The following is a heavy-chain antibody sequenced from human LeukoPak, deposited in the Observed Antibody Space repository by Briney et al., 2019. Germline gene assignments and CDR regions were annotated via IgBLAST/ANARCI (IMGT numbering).Heavy chain of an antibody. CDR1: GFTFSSYS. V-gene: IGHV3-21*01. CDR2: ISSSSSYI. CDR3: ARDGLVGATRVRAFDI. D-gene: IGHD1-26*01. J-gene: IGHJ3*02. Sequence: GVSLRLSCAASGFTFSSYSMNWLRQAPGKGLEWVSSISSSSSYIYYADSVKGRFTISRDNAKNSLYLQMNSLRAEETAVYYCARDGLVGATRVRAFDIWGQGRMVTVCS.